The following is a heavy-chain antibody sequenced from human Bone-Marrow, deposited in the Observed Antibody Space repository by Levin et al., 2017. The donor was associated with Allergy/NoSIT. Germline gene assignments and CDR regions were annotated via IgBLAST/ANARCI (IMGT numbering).Heavy chain of an antibody. J-gene: IGHJ3*02. V-gene: IGHV4-59*01. CDR2: IYYRGST. Sequence: SQTLSLTCTVSGGSISPEYWSWIRQPPGKGLEWIGYIYYRGSTDYNPSLKSRVSISVDTSKNQFSLKLSSVTAGDTAVYYLAGLRGGWAINDAFDIWGQGTMVTVSS. CDR3: AGLRGGWAINDAFDI. CDR1: GGSISPEY. D-gene: IGHD6-19*01.